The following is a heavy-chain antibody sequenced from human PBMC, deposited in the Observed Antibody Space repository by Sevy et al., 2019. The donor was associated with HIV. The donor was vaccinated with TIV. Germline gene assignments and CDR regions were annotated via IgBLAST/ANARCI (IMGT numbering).Heavy chain of an antibody. CDR3: AKDLLTVAGNFDY. CDR2: ISGRSGVTK. J-gene: IGHJ4*02. CDR1: GFMFSNHA. V-gene: IGHV3-23*01. D-gene: IGHD6-19*01. Sequence: GGSLRLSCAASGFMFSNHAMSWVRQAPGKGLEWLSFISGRSGVTKYYANSVNARFTISRDNSQNTLFLQLSRLRAEDTAIYYCAKDLLTVAGNFDYWGQGTLVTVSS.